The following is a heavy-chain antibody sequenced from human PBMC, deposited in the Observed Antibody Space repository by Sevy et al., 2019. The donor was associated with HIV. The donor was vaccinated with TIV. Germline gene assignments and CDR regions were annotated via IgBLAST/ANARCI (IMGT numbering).Heavy chain of an antibody. CDR3: AKDRTYGLGWYYLDN. D-gene: IGHD3-10*01. J-gene: IGHJ4*02. CDR2: ISGSTIDT. V-gene: IGHV3-23*01. Sequence: GGSLRLSCAASGFTFGNYAMNWVRQAPGKGLEWVSSISGSTIDTSYADSVKGRFTISRDNSQNTLYLEMNSLRAEDTAVYYCAKDRTYGLGWYYLDNWGQGTLVTVSS. CDR1: GFTFGNYA.